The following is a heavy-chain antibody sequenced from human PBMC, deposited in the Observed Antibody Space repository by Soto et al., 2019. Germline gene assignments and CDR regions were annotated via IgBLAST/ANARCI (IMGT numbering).Heavy chain of an antibody. V-gene: IGHV3-33*01. CDR2: IWYDGSNK. D-gene: IGHD1-20*01. Sequence: QVQLVESGGGVVQPGRSLRLSCAASGFTFSSYGMHWVRQAPGKGLEWVAVIWYDGSNKYYADSVKGRFTISRDNSKNKLYLQMNSLRAEDTAVYYCARVGINGTTFRGFAYWGQGTLVTVSS. CDR3: ARVGINGTTFRGFAY. CDR1: GFTFSSYG. J-gene: IGHJ4*02.